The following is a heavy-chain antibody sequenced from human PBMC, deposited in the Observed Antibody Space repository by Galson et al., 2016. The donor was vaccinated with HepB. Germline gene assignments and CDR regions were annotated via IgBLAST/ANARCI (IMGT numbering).Heavy chain of an antibody. D-gene: IGHD3-10*01. V-gene: IGHV3-30-3*01. J-gene: IGHJ4*02. CDR2: ISHDGSNK. Sequence: SLRLSCAASGFTFSSYAMHWVRQAPGKGLEWVAVISHDGSNKYFAGSVKGRLTISRDNPKNTLYLQMNSLRAEDTAVYYCARDHLEYSCSGSYYNALGSPDYWCQGTLVTVSS. CDR3: ARDHLEYSCSGSYYNALGSPDY. CDR1: GFTFSSYA.